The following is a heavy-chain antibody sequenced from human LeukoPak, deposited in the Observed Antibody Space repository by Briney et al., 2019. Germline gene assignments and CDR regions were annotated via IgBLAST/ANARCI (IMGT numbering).Heavy chain of an antibody. Sequence: SETLSLTCAVYGGSFSGYYWSWIRQPPGKGPEWIGEINHSGSTNYNPSLKSRVTISVDTSKNQFSLKLSSVTAADTAVYYCARAWDVAYDSSGYYPYYFDYWGQGTLVTVSS. CDR1: GGSFSGYY. CDR3: ARAWDVAYDSSGYYPYYFDY. CDR2: INHSGST. V-gene: IGHV4-34*01. D-gene: IGHD3-22*01. J-gene: IGHJ4*02.